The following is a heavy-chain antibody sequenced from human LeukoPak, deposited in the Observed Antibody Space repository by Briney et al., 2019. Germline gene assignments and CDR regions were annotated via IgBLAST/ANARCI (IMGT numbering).Heavy chain of an antibody. V-gene: IGHV1-69-2*01. CDR2: VDPEDGET. J-gene: IGHJ4*02. CDR3: ASSSHYGSGSHPTKYFDY. CDR1: GYTFTDYY. D-gene: IGHD3-10*01. Sequence: ASVKVSCKVSGYTFTDYYMHWVQQAPGKGLEWMGLVDPEDGETIYAEKFQSRVTITADTSTDTAYMELSSLRSEDTAVYYCASSSHYGSGSHPTKYFDYWGQGTLVTVSS.